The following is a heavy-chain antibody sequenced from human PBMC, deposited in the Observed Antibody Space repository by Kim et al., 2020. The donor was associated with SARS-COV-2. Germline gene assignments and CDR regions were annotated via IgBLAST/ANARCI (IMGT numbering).Heavy chain of an antibody. CDR2: IYSGGST. J-gene: IGHJ1*01. Sequence: GGSLRLSCAASGFTVSSNYMTWVRQAPGKGLEWVSVIYSGGSTYSADSVKGRFTVSRDNSKNTLYLQMNSLRAEDTAVYYCASPPLRGGSWYPGIHFQHWGQGTLVTVSS. V-gene: IGHV3-66*01. CDR1: GFTVSSNY. D-gene: IGHD6-13*01. CDR3: ASPPLRGGSWYPGIHFQH.